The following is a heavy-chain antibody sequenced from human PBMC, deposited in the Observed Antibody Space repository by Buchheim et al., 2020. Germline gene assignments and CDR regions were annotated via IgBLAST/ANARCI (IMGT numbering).Heavy chain of an antibody. J-gene: IGHJ6*02. CDR3: ARDPSASGRNRDLKDV. Sequence: EVQLVESGGGLVQPGGSLRLSCAASGFTFSSYWMSWVRQAPGKGLEWVANIKQDGSEKYYVDSVKGRFTISSDNAKNYPYLQMNSLRAEDTAVYYCARDPSASGRNRDLKDVWGQGTT. V-gene: IGHV3-7*01. CDR2: IKQDGSEK. D-gene: IGHD1-14*01. CDR1: GFTFSSYW.